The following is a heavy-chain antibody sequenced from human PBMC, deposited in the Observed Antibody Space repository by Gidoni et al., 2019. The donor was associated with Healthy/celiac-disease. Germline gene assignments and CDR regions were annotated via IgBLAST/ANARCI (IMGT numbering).Heavy chain of an antibody. V-gene: IGHV3-72*01. D-gene: IGHD3-3*01. Sequence: EVQLVESGGGLLQPGGSLILSCAASGFTFSAHYMHWARPAPGKGLEWVGRTRKKANSYTTEYAASVKGRFTISRDDSKNSLYLQMNSLKTEDTAVYYCAREEFWSGYYIPFYGMDVWGQGTTVTVSS. J-gene: IGHJ6*02. CDR3: AREEFWSGYYIPFYGMDV. CDR1: GFTFSAHY. CDR2: TRKKANSYTT.